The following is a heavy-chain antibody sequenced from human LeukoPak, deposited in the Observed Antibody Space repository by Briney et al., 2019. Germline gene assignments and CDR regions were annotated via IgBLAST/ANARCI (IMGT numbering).Heavy chain of an antibody. CDR3: AKDRGYGSGSYYTNGPFDY. CDR2: ISDSGGSA. J-gene: IGHJ4*02. Sequence: GGSPRLSCAASGFTFSIYAMSWVRQAPGKGLERVSGISDSGGSADYAGSVKGRFTISRDNSKNTLYLRMNSLRAEDTAVYYCAKDRGYGSGSYYTNGPFDYWGQGTLVSVSS. D-gene: IGHD3-10*01. CDR1: GFTFSIYA. V-gene: IGHV3-23*01.